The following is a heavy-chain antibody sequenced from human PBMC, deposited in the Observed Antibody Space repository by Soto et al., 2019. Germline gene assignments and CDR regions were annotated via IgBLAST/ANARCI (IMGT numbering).Heavy chain of an antibody. CDR3: ARLGVTIRRFQFDD. CDR2: IYYSGST. V-gene: IGHV4-39*01. CDR1: GASTSSSSYY. J-gene: IGHJ4*02. Sequence: QLQLQESGPGLVKPSETLSLTCTVSGASTSSSSYYWGWIRQPPGKGLEWIGHIYYSGSTSYSPYLKRRVTLSVDTSRNQFSLKLSSVTAADTAVYYCARLGVTIRRFQFDDWGQGTLVTVSS. D-gene: IGHD3-3*01.